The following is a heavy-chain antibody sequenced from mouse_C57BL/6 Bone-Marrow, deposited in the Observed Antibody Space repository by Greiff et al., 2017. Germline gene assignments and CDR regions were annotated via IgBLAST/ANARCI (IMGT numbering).Heavy chain of an antibody. CDR2: IWSGGST. V-gene: IGHV2-2*01. D-gene: IGHD2-3*01. J-gene: IGHJ3*01. CDR1: GFSLTSYG. Sequence: VNVVESGPGLVQPSQSLSITCTVSGFSLTSYGVHWVRQSPGKGLEWLGVIWSGGSTDYNAAFISRLSISKDNSKSQVFFKMNSLQADDTAIYYCARGMMVTTGAWFAYWGQGTLVTVSA. CDR3: ARGMMVTTGAWFAY.